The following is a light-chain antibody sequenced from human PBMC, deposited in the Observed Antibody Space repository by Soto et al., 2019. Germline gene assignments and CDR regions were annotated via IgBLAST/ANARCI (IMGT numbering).Light chain of an antibody. J-gene: IGKJ1*01. Sequence: VVMTQSPATLSVSPGERATLSCRASQSVTTNMAWYQQKPGQAPRLLIYGASTRATGIPARFSGSGSGTDFTLTITSLQSEDFAIYYCQQYNDWLWTFGQGTKVDIK. V-gene: IGKV3-15*01. CDR3: QQYNDWLWT. CDR2: GAS. CDR1: QSVTTN.